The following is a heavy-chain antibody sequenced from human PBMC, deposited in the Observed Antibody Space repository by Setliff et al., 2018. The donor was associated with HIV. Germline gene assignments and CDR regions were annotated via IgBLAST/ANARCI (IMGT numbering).Heavy chain of an antibody. CDR1: GASISSHY. J-gene: IGHJ4*02. V-gene: IGHV4-59*11. D-gene: IGHD4-17*01. Sequence: SETLSLTCTVTGASISSHYWSWIRQSPGRELEWIGYIYSTGSTNYNPSLQSRVSISMDASKNKFSLKVTSVISADTAVYYCAKGAGFYGDYTFDYWGQGHLVTVSS. CDR3: AKGAGFYGDYTFDY. CDR2: IYSTGST.